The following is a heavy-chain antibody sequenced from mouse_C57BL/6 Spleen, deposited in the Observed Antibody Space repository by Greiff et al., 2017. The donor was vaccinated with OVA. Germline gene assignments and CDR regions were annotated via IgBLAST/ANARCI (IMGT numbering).Heavy chain of an antibody. CDR3: AREGRTGTCFDY. CDR2: ISDGGSYT. J-gene: IGHJ2*01. CDR1: GFTFSSYA. Sequence: EVQGVESGGGLVKPGGSLKLSCAASGFTFSSYAMSWVRQTPEKRLEWVATISDGGSYTYYPDNVKGRFTISRDNAKNNLYLQMSHLKSEDTAMYYCAREGRTGTCFDYWGQGTTLTVSS. V-gene: IGHV5-4*01. D-gene: IGHD4-1*01.